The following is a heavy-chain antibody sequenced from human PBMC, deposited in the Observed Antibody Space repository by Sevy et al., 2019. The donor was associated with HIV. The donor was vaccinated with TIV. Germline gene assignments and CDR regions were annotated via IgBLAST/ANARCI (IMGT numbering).Heavy chain of an antibody. Sequence: GGSLRLSCAASGFTVSSNYMSWVRQAPGKGLEWVSVIYSGGSTYYADSVKGRFTISRDNSKNTLYLQMNSLRAEDTAVYYCARAGVAEFKSYRLDVWGQGTTVTVSS. CDR3: ARAGVAEFKSYRLDV. CDR1: GFTVSSNY. D-gene: IGHD3-10*01. CDR2: IYSGGST. V-gene: IGHV3-53*01. J-gene: IGHJ6*02.